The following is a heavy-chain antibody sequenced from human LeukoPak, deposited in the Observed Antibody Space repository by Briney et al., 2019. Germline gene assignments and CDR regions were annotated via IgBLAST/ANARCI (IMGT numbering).Heavy chain of an antibody. CDR3: ARRDFSTWSLDY. CDR2: IYPDDSET. J-gene: IGHJ4*02. Sequence: GESLKISCKGSGNIFTNHWIGWVRQMPGKGLEWMGIIYPDDSETRYSPSFQGQATISADKSISTAYLQWSSLKASDTAMYYCARRDFSTWSLDYWGQGTLVIVSS. D-gene: IGHD6-13*01. CDR1: GNIFTNHW. V-gene: IGHV5-51*01.